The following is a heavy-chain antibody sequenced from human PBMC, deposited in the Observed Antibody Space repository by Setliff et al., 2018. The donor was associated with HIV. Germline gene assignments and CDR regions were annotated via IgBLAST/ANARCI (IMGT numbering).Heavy chain of an antibody. Sequence: SETLSLTCTVSGGSISTYYWSWIRQPPGKGLEWVGYIYYSGSTNYNPSLKSRVTMSVDTSKNQFSLRLSSVTAADTAVYYCAREVRVVLPAAASGNYYYYYMDVWGKGTTVTVSS. CDR2: IYYSGST. D-gene: IGHD2-2*01. CDR3: AREVRVVLPAAASGNYYYYYMDV. CDR1: GGSISTYY. V-gene: IGHV4-59*12. J-gene: IGHJ6*03.